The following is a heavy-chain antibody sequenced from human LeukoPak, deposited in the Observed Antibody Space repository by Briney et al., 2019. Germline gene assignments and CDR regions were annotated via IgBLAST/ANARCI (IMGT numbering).Heavy chain of an antibody. CDR3: ARGFASGWYSRYVP. CDR1: GDPVSRGSYY. D-gene: IGHD6-19*01. J-gene: IGHJ5*02. V-gene: IGHV4-61*01. Sequence: PSETLSLTCTVSGDPVSRGSYYWSWIRQPPGKELECIGYVYHTGSTNYNPSLKSRVTISVDTSKNEFSLKMTSVTAADTAVYYCARGFASGWYSRYVPWGQGTLVTVSS. CDR2: VYHTGST.